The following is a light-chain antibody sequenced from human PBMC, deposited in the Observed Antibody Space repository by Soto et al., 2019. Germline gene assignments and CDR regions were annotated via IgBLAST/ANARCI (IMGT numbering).Light chain of an antibody. CDR1: SSDVGGYNY. CDR3: NSYAGSSNV. V-gene: IGLV2-8*01. CDR2: EVN. Sequence: ALTQPPSASGSPGQSVAISCTGTSSDVGGYNYVSWYQQHPGKAPKLMIYEVNKRPSGVPDRFSGSKSGNTASLTVSGLQAEDEADYYCNSYAGSSNVFGTGTKVTVL. J-gene: IGLJ1*01.